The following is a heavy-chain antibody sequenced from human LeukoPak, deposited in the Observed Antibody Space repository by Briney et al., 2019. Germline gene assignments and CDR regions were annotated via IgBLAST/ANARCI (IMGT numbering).Heavy chain of an antibody. D-gene: IGHD5-12*01. Sequence: SETLSLTCTVSGGSISSSNYYWGWIRQPPGKGLEWIGSIYYSGSTYYNPSLKSRVTISVDTSKNQFSLKLSSVTAADTAVYYCARSYSGYDRNNLDYWGQGTLVTVSS. J-gene: IGHJ4*02. CDR3: ARSYSGYDRNNLDY. CDR1: GGSISSSNYY. V-gene: IGHV4-39*01. CDR2: IYYSGST.